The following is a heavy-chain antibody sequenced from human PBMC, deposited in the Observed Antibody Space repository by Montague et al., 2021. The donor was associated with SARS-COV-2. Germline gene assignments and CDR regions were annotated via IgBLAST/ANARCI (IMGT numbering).Heavy chain of an antibody. CDR2: ISSSSSYI. CDR1: GFTFSSYS. Sequence: SLRLSCAASGFTFSSYSMNWVRRAPGKGPEWVSSISSSSSYIYYADSVKGRFTISRDNAKNSLYLQMNSLRAEDTAVYYCARGGYSYGADYYYYYGMDVWGQGTTVTVSS. CDR3: ARGGYSYGADYYYYYGMDV. D-gene: IGHD5-18*01. V-gene: IGHV3-21*01. J-gene: IGHJ6*02.